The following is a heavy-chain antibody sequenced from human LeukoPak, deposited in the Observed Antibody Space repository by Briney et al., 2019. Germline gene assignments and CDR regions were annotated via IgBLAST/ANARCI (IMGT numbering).Heavy chain of an antibody. D-gene: IGHD6-13*01. Sequence: GGSLRLSCEASGFTFSSYSMHWVRQAPGQGLEWISSINPNSSYIYYADTVKGRFTISRDNAKNSLYLQMNSLRAEDTAVYYCARERTGYSSSWSHYYYDGMDVWGQGTTVTVSS. J-gene: IGHJ6*02. CDR1: GFTFSSYS. CDR2: INPNSSYI. V-gene: IGHV3-21*01. CDR3: ARERTGYSSSWSHYYYDGMDV.